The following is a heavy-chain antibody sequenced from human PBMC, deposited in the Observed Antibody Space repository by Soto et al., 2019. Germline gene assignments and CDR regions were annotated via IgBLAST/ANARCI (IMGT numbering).Heavy chain of an antibody. D-gene: IGHD2-8*01. J-gene: IGHJ6*02. CDR3: ARDPYHVLMVNAPNLYGMDV. Sequence: QVQLVQSGAEVKKPGASVKVSCKASGYTFTTYDISWVRQAPGQGLEWMGRISTYNGNTNYPQSLQGRLTMTTDTSTTTAYMELRRLRSDDTAVYYCARDPYHVLMVNAPNLYGMDVRGQGTTVTVSS. CDR2: ISTYNGNT. V-gene: IGHV1-18*01. CDR1: GYTFTTYD.